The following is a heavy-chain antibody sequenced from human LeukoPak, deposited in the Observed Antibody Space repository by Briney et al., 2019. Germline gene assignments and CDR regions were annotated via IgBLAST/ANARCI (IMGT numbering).Heavy chain of an antibody. J-gene: IGHJ4*02. D-gene: IGHD3-3*02. CDR1: GFTFTKYW. CDR2: IIGSGGST. Sequence: GGALRLSCAASGFTFTKYWMTGLRQAPGKGLLWGATIIGSGGSTYYADPVKGRFTISRDNAQITLYLQMNSLRAHGTAFYYCGKDDSHFGCGYDCWGQGTLVTVSS. CDR3: GKDDSHFGCGYDC. V-gene: IGHV3-23*01.